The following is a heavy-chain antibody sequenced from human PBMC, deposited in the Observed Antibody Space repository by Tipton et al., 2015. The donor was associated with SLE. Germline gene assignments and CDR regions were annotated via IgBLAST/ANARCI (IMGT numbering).Heavy chain of an antibody. CDR3: AAQPVAGLWYFDL. CDR1: GGSISSYY. D-gene: IGHD1-14*01. V-gene: IGHV4-59*01. Sequence: LRLSCTVSGGSISSYYWSWIRQPPGKGLEWIGYIYYSGSTNYNPSLKSRVTISVDTSKNQFSLKLSSVTAVDTAVYYCAAQPVAGLWYFDLWGRGTLVTVSS. CDR2: IYYSGST. J-gene: IGHJ2*01.